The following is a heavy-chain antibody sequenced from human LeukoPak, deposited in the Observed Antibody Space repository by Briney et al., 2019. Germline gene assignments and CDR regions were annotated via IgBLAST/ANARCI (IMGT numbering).Heavy chain of an antibody. Sequence: GGSLRLSCAASGFTFSSYGMHWVRQAPGKGLEWVAVIPYDGSNKYYADSVKGRFTISRDNSKNTLYLQMNSLRAEDTAVYYCAKDRGPFYYYDSSGYSYWGQGTLVTVSS. D-gene: IGHD3-22*01. J-gene: IGHJ4*02. CDR1: GFTFSSYG. CDR2: IPYDGSNK. CDR3: AKDRGPFYYYDSSGYSY. V-gene: IGHV3-30*18.